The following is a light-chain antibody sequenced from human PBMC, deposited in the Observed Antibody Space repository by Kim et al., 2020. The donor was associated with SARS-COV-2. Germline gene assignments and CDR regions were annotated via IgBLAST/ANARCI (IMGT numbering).Light chain of an antibody. CDR1: ETIVNDC. J-gene: IGKJ2*01. Sequence: EIVLTQSPGSLSLSPGNRATLSCRATETIVNDCLAWYQQRPGQAPRLLIYGASTRATGIPAGVSGSGSGKDFTLTISRLESEDSAVYYCQQYGVSPFTFGQGTKLEI. CDR2: GAS. CDR3: QQYGVSPFT. V-gene: IGKV3-20*01.